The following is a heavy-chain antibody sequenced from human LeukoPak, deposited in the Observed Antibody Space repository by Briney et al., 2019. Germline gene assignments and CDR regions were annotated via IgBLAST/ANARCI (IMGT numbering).Heavy chain of an antibody. Sequence: GASVKVSCKVSGYTLTELSMHWVRQAPGKGLEWMGGFDPEDGETIYAQKFQGRVTMTEDTSTDTAYMELSSLRSEDTAMYYCATFFTDRDGYNAAYFDYWGQGTLVTVSS. J-gene: IGHJ4*02. CDR1: GYTLTELS. D-gene: IGHD5-24*01. CDR3: ATFFTDRDGYNAAYFDY. V-gene: IGHV1-24*01. CDR2: FDPEDGET.